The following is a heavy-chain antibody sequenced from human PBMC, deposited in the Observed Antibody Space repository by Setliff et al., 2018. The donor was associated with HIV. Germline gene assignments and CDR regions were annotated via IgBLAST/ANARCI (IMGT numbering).Heavy chain of an antibody. J-gene: IGHJ6*02. CDR2: SIPVFGTV. Sequence: WASVKVSCKAPGGTFSGYAFSWVRQAPGQGFEWMGGSIPVFGTVNYAQKFLGRATITADESTNTSYMELTSLRSEDTAVYFCARDVRDGFEEWFSTLDDGMDVWGQGTTVTVSS. CDR3: ARDVRDGFEEWFSTLDDGMDV. V-gene: IGHV1-69*13. D-gene: IGHD3-3*01. CDR1: GGTFSGYA.